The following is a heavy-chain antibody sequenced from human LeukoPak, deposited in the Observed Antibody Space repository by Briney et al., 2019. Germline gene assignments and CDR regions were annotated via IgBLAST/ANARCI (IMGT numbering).Heavy chain of an antibody. CDR3: ARDSVVVTISTINYFDY. J-gene: IGHJ4*02. V-gene: IGHV1-18*01. Sequence: ASVKVSCKASGYTFTSYGISWVRQAPGQGLEWMGWISAYNGNTNYAQKLQGRVTMTTDTPTSTAYMELRSLRSDDTAVYYCARDSVVVTISTINYFDYWGQGTLVTVSS. CDR2: ISAYNGNT. CDR1: GYTFTSYG. D-gene: IGHD3-9*01.